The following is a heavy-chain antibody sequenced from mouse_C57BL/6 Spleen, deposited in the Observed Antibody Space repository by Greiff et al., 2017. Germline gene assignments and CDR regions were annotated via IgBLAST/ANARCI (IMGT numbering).Heavy chain of an antibody. CDR1: GYTFTSYW. CDR3: ARGDGYTFDY. Sequence: QVQLQQPGAELVKPRASVKMSCKASGYTFTSYWIAWVKQRPGQGLEWIGDIYPGSGSTNYNEKFKSKATLTVDTSSSTAYMQLSSLTSEDSAVYYCARGDGYTFDYWGQGTTLTVSS. D-gene: IGHD2-3*01. V-gene: IGHV1-55*01. CDR2: IYPGSGST. J-gene: IGHJ2*01.